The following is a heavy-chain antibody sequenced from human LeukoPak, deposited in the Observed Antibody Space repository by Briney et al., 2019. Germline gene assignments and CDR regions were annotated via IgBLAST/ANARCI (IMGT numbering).Heavy chain of an antibody. D-gene: IGHD3-16*02. V-gene: IGHV1-3*01. CDR3: ARAGYDYVWGSYRPWAPDY. CDR1: GYTFTSYA. J-gene: IGHJ4*02. Sequence: ASVKVSCKASGYTFTSYAMHWVRQAPGQRLEWMGWINAGNGNTKYSQKFQDRVTITRDTSASTAYMELSSLRSEDTAVYYCARAGYDYVWGSYRPWAPDYWGQGTLVTVSS. CDR2: INAGNGNT.